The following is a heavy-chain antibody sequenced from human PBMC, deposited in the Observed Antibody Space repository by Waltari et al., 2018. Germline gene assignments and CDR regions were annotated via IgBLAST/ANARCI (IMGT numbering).Heavy chain of an antibody. Sequence: QVQLVQSGAEVKKPGSSVKVSCKASGGTFSSYAISWVRQAPGQGLEWMGGIIPILGIANYAQKFQGRVTITADESTSTAYMELSSLRSEDTAVYYCARSGNSGNHFDLWGRGTLVTVSS. CDR3: ARSGNSGNHFDL. J-gene: IGHJ2*01. V-gene: IGHV1-69*04. D-gene: IGHD1-26*01. CDR1: GGTFSSYA. CDR2: IIPILGIA.